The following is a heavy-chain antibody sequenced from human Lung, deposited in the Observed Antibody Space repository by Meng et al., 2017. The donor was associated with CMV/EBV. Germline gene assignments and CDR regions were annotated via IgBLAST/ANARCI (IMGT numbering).Heavy chain of an antibody. Sequence: GESLKISCAASGFTVSSNYMSWVRQAPGKGLEWVSSIRSSSRYIYYTDSVKGRFTISTDNAKTSLYLQMNSLRAEDTAVYYCAREREELITTFGVATSSRYGMDVWGQGTTVTVSS. D-gene: IGHD3-3*01. V-gene: IGHV3-21*01. CDR3: AREREELITTFGVATSSRYGMDV. CDR1: GFTVSSNY. CDR2: IRSSSRYI. J-gene: IGHJ6*02.